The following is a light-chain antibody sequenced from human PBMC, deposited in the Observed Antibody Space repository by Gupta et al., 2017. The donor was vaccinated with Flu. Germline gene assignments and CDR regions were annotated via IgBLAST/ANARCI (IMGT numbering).Light chain of an antibody. Sequence: SLSASVGDRVTIPCQASQGIRDDLNWFQQKPGKAPKRLIYAASNLESGVPSRFSGSKYGTEFTLTINSLQPEDFATYYCRQYNSDPHTFGQGTKLEI. J-gene: IGKJ2*01. CDR3: RQYNSDPHT. CDR1: QGIRDD. V-gene: IGKV1-17*01. CDR2: AAS.